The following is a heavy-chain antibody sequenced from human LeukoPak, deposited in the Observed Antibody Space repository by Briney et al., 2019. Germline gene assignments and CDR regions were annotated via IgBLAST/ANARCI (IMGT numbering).Heavy chain of an antibody. CDR2: ISGSGGST. V-gene: IGHV3-23*01. D-gene: IGHD3-10*01. J-gene: IGHJ5*02. Sequence: GGSLRLSCAASGFTFSSYAMTWVRQAPGKGLEWVSAISGSGGSTYYADSVKGRFTISRDDSKNTLYLQMSSLRAEDTAVYYCAKDLITMVRGVTWFDPWGQGTLVTVSS. CDR1: GFTFSSYA. CDR3: AKDLITMVRGVTWFDP.